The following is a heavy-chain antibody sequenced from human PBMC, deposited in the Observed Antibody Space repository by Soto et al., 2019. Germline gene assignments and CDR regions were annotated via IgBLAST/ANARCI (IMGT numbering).Heavy chain of an antibody. Sequence: PSETLSLTCTVSGGSISSYYLSWIRQPPGKGLEWIGYIYYSGSTNYNPSLKSRVTISVDTSKNQFSLKLSSVTAADTAVYYCARGLRYCSGGSCYGDYYYGMDVWGQGTTVTVSS. V-gene: IGHV4-59*01. J-gene: IGHJ6*02. CDR2: IYYSGST. CDR1: GGSISSYY. D-gene: IGHD2-15*01. CDR3: ARGLRYCSGGSCYGDYYYGMDV.